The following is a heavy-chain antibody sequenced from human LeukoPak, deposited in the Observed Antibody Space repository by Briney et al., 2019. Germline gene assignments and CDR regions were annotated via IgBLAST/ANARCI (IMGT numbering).Heavy chain of an antibody. D-gene: IGHD2-21*01. CDR2: ISSGGGAI. CDR3: ARLSVVADGKFSFDP. CDR1: GFKFSDDF. V-gene: IGHV3-11*01. Sequence: GGSLRLSCDASGFKFSDDFMTWIRQTPGGGLGWLSSISSGGGAIHYADSVRGRFSTSRDNGKNAVYLQMTALKVEDTARYYCARLSVVADGKFSFDPWGQGTQVTVSS. J-gene: IGHJ5*02.